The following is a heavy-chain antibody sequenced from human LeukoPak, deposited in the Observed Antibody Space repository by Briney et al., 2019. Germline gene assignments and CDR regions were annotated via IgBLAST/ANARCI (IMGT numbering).Heavy chain of an antibody. V-gene: IGHV3-7*03. CDR1: GFTFSSSW. Sequence: GKSLRLSCVASGFTFSSSWMSWVRQGPGKGLEWVASINQDEIHYVDAVKGRFTISRDNSKSTLFLHMNSLRAEDTAVYYCAKDRGSWFALFDSWGQGTLVTVSS. J-gene: IGHJ4*02. CDR2: INQDEI. D-gene: IGHD6-13*01. CDR3: AKDRGSWFALFDS.